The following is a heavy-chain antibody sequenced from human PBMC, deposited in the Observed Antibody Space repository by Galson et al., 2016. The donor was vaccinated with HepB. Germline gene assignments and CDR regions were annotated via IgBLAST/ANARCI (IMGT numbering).Heavy chain of an antibody. CDR1: GYTFNSYA. CDR3: ARSLSSGWYGLDY. D-gene: IGHD6-19*01. Sequence: SVKVSCKASGYTFNSYAMHWVRQAPGQRLEWMGRINGGNGNTKYSQKFQDRVIITRDTSATTAYMELSSLTSEDTAVYYCARSLSSGWYGLDYWGQGTLVTVSS. CDR2: INGGNGNT. V-gene: IGHV1-3*01. J-gene: IGHJ4*02.